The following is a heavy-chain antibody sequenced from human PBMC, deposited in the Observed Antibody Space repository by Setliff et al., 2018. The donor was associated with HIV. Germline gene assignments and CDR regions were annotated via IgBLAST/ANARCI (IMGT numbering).Heavy chain of an antibody. CDR1: GYRFTDFY. D-gene: IGHD2-21*02. CDR3: ATDPDGGNSDG. V-gene: IGHV1-18*04. J-gene: IGHJ4*02. Sequence: ASVKVSCKTFGYRFTDFYVNWVRQAPGQGLEWMGWISDYNGNTNYAQKLQGRVTMTTDTSTSTAYMELRSLRSEDTAVYYCATDPDGGNSDGWGQGTLVTVSS. CDR2: ISDYNGNT.